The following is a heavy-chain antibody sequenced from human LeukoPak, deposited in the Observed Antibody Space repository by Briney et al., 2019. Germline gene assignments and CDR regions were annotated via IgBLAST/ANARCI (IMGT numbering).Heavy chain of an antibody. Sequence: GGSLRLSCAASGFTVSSNYMTWVRQAPGKGLEWVSVIYAGGGTYYADSVKGRFTISRDNTKNTLYLQMNSLRAEDTAVYDCERAPGGSLDYWGQGTLVTV. CDR1: GFTVSSNY. CDR2: IYAGGGT. J-gene: IGHJ4*02. CDR3: ERAPGGSLDY. V-gene: IGHV3-53*01. D-gene: IGHD3-10*01.